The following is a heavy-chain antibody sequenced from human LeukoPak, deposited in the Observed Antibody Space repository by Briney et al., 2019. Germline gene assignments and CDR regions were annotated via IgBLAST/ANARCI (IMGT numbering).Heavy chain of an antibody. Sequence: GESLKISCKGSGYSFTSYWISWVRQMPGKGLEWMGIIYPGDSDTRYSPSFQGQVTISADKSISTAYLQWSSLKASDTAMYYCARVQVVAVAANWFDPWGQGTLVTVSS. D-gene: IGHD2-15*01. V-gene: IGHV5-51*01. J-gene: IGHJ5*02. CDR2: IYPGDSDT. CDR1: GYSFTSYW. CDR3: ARVQVVAVAANWFDP.